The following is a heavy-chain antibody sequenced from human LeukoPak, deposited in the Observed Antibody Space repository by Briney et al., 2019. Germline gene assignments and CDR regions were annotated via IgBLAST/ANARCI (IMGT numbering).Heavy chain of an antibody. J-gene: IGHJ4*02. D-gene: IGHD6-19*01. CDR2: ISYDGSNK. V-gene: IGHV3-30-3*01. Sequence: GRSLRLSCAASGFIFSSYATHWVRQAPGKGLEWVAVISYDGSNKYYADSVKGRFTISRDNSKNTLYLQMNSLRAEDTAVYYCARGPWLERPDGYFDYWGQGTLVTVSS. CDR1: GFIFSSYA. CDR3: ARGPWLERPDGYFDY.